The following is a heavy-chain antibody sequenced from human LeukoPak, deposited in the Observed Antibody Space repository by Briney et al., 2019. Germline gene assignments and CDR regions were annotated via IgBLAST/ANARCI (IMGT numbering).Heavy chain of an antibody. CDR1: GFTFSSYG. D-gene: IGHD5-24*01. CDR2: INQGGGEK. CDR3: ARELHGYTSGMDV. Sequence: GGSLRLSCEASGFTFSSYGMHWVRQAPGKGLEWVANINQGGGEKYYVDSVKGRFTISRDNSKNSLYLQMNSLRAEDTAVYYCARELHGYTSGMDVWGQGTTVTVSS. V-gene: IGHV3-7*04. J-gene: IGHJ6*02.